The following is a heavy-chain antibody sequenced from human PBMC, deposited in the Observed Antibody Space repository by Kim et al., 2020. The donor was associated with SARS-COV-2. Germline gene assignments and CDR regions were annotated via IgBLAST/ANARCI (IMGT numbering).Heavy chain of an antibody. CDR2: IYGNDQK. J-gene: IGHJ6*02. Sequence: SGPTLVNPTQTLTLTCVFSEFSLTTGGVGVAWVRQPPGKALEWLALIYGNDQKWYSPSLKRRLTIAKDASHNQVVLTLTNMRPVDAGTYYCAHDSPGLYGCGVWGQGTTVNVSS. CDR3: AHDSPGLYGCGV. V-gene: IGHV2-5*01. CDR1: EFSLTTGGVG. D-gene: IGHD4-17*01.